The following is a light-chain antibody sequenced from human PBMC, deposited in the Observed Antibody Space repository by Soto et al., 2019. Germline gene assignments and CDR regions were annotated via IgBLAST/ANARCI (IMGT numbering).Light chain of an antibody. Sequence: EIVMTQSPATLSVSPGERATFSCRASQSVSSNLAWYQQKPGQAPRLLIYGASTRAPGFPARFSGSGSGTDFTLTISSLEPEDFAVYYCQQRSNWPPSWTFGQGTKVDIK. V-gene: IGKV3-15*01. CDR2: GAS. J-gene: IGKJ1*01. CDR1: QSVSSN. CDR3: QQRSNWPPSWT.